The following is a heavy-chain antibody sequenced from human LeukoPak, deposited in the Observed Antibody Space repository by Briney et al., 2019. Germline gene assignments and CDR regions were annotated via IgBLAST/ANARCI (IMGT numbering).Heavy chain of an antibody. CDR3: AREPQAMVRGTYDY. CDR1: GFTFSSYS. V-gene: IGHV3-21*01. CDR2: ISSSSSYI. D-gene: IGHD3-10*01. Sequence: GGSLRLSCAASGFTFSSYSMNWVRRAPGKGLEWVSSISSSSSYIYYADSVKGRFTISRDNAKNSLYLQMNSLRAEDTAVYYCAREPQAMVRGTYDYWGQGTLVTASS. J-gene: IGHJ4*02.